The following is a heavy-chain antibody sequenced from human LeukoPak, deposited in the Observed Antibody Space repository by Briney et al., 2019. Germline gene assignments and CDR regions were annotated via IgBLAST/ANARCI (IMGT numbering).Heavy chain of an antibody. V-gene: IGHV1-2*06. CDR2: INPNSGGT. Sequence: ASVKVSCKASGYTFTGYYMHWVRQAPGQGLEWMGRINPNSGGTNYAQKFQGRVTMTRDTSISTAYMELSRLRSDDTAVYYCARDQKIVVVTAILDYWGRGTLVTVPS. CDR1: GYTFTGYY. D-gene: IGHD2-21*02. J-gene: IGHJ4*02. CDR3: ARDQKIVVVTAILDY.